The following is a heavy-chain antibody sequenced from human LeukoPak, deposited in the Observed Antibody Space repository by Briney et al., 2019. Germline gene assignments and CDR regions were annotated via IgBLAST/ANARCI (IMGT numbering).Heavy chain of an antibody. CDR2: INHSGST. CDR1: GGSFSGYY. CDR3: ARGAPPRYFDL. V-gene: IGHV4-34*01. J-gene: IGHJ2*01. Sequence: PSETLSLTCAVYGGSFSGYYWSWIRQPPGKGLEWIGEINHSGSTNYNPSLKSRVTISVDMSKNQFSLKLSSVTAADTAVYYCARGAPPRYFDLWGRGTLVTVSS.